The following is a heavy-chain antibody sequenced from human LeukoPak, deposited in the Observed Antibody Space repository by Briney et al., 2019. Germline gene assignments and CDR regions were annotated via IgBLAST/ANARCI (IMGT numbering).Heavy chain of an antibody. J-gene: IGHJ3*02. CDR2: IYASGST. V-gene: IGHV4-4*07. CDR3: ARGSLLRYFDWGLRNQAFDI. Sequence: SETLSLTCTVSGGSISSYYWSRIRQPAGKGLEWIGRIYASGSTNYNPSLKSRVTISVDTSKNQFSLKLSSVTAADTAVYYCARGSLLRYFDWGLRNQAFDIWGQGTMVTVSS. D-gene: IGHD3-9*01. CDR1: GGSISSYY.